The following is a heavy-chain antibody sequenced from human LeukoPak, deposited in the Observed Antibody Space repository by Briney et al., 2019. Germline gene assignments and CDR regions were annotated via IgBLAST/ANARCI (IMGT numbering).Heavy chain of an antibody. CDR1: GGSFSGYY. J-gene: IGHJ2*01. CDR2: INHSGST. V-gene: IGHV4-34*01. D-gene: IGHD1-7*01. CDR3: ARGPGLPGRTGTTARGYFDL. Sequence: PSETLSLTCAVYGGSFSGYYWSWIRQPPGKGLEWIGEINHSGSTNYNPSLKSRVTISVDTSKNQFSLKLSSVTAADTAVYYCARGPGLPGRTGTTARGYFDLWGRGTLVTVSS.